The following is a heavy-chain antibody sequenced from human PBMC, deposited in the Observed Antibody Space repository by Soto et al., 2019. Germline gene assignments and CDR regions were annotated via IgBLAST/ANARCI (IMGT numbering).Heavy chain of an antibody. J-gene: IGHJ6*02. CDR2: INRRGST. CDR1: GESLSGYY. D-gene: IGHD6-6*01. Sequence: QVQLQQWGAGLLKPSETLSLTCAVSGESLSGYYWRWIRQPPGKGLEWIGEINRRGSTNYNPSLKSRVTISVDTSRNQFSLRLSSVTAADTAVYCCAREGSSSPCYYYGMDVWGQGTTVTVSS. CDR3: AREGSSSPCYYYGMDV. V-gene: IGHV4-34*02.